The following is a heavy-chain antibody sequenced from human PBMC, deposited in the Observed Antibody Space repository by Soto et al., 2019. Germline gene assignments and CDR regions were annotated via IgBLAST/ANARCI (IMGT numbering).Heavy chain of an antibody. Sequence: GGSLRLSCAAFGFTFSSYGMHWVRQAPGKGLEWVAVISYDGSNKYYADSVKGRFTISRDNSKNTLYLQMNSLRAEDTAVYYCAKDRDSVAGSFDYWGQGXLVTVSS. D-gene: IGHD6-19*01. J-gene: IGHJ4*02. V-gene: IGHV3-30*18. CDR2: ISYDGSNK. CDR3: AKDRDSVAGSFDY. CDR1: GFTFSSYG.